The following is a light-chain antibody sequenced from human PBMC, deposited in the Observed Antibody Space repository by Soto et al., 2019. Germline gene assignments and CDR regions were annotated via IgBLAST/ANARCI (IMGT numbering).Light chain of an antibody. V-gene: IGLV3-21*04. CDR2: YDS. Sequence: SYELSQPPAVSVVPGKTARITCGGNNIGTKAVHWYHQKPGQAPVLVIDYDSDRPSGIPERISGSNSGNTATLTISRVEAGDEADYYCQVLDSGSDQVVFGGGTKVTVL. CDR3: QVLDSGSDQVV. CDR1: NIGTKA. J-gene: IGLJ3*02.